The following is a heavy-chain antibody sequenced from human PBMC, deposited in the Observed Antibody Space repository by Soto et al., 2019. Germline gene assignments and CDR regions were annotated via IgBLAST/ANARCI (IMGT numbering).Heavy chain of an antibody. CDR2: INPSGGST. V-gene: IGHV1-46*03. CDR3: TRGHNKAGTSWFDP. D-gene: IGHD3-10*01. CDR1: GYTFTSYY. J-gene: IGHJ5*02. Sequence: QVQLVQSGAEVKKPGASVKVSCKASGYTFTSYYMHWARQAPGQGLEWMGVINPSGGSTTYAQKLQGRVTMTRDTSTSTVYMELSSLRSEDTALYYCTRGHNKAGTSWFDPWGQGTLVTVSS.